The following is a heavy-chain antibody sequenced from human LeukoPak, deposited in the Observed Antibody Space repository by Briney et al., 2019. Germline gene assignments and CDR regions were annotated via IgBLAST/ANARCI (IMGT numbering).Heavy chain of an antibody. CDR1: GYSISSGYY. CDR3: ARDPFSDFWSGHNWFDP. J-gene: IGHJ5*02. D-gene: IGHD3-3*01. Sequence: PSETLSLTCTVSGYSISSGYYWGWIRQPPGKGLEWIGSIYHSGSTYYNPSLKSRVTISVDTSKNQFSLKLSSVTAADTAVYYCARDPFSDFWSGHNWFDPWGQGTLVTVSS. CDR2: IYHSGST. V-gene: IGHV4-38-2*02.